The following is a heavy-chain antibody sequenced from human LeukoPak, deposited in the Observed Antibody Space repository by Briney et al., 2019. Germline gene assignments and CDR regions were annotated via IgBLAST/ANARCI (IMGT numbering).Heavy chain of an antibody. Sequence: GGSLRLSCAASGFTFSDYYMSWIRQAPGKGLEWVSYISSSGSTIYYADSVKGGFTISRDNAKNSLYLQMNSLRAEDTAVYYCARLERVGGYNSPYFDYWGQGTLVTVSS. CDR1: GFTFSDYY. CDR3: ARLERVGGYNSPYFDY. D-gene: IGHD5-24*01. V-gene: IGHV3-11*04. CDR2: ISSSGSTI. J-gene: IGHJ4*02.